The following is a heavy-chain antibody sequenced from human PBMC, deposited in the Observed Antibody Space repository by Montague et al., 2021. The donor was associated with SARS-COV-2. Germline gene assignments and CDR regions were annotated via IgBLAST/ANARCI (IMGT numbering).Heavy chain of an antibody. J-gene: IGHJ3*01. V-gene: IGHV4-59*08. CDR2: IYYSGST. CDR3: ARQRRYQLPITIFGVVMADGFDV. CDR1: GGSISSYY. D-gene: IGHD3-3*01. Sequence: SETLSLTCTVSGGSISSYYWSWVRQPPGKGLEWIGYIYYSGSTNYNPSLKSRVTISVDTSKNQFSLKLSSVTAADAAVYYCARQRRYQLPITIFGVVMADGFDVWSQGTMVTVSS.